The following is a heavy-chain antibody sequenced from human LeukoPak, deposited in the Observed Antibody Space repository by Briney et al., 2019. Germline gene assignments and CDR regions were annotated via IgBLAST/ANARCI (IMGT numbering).Heavy chain of an antibody. CDR1: GFTFSDYY. J-gene: IGHJ6*02. D-gene: IGHD6-13*01. Sequence: PGGSLRLSCAVSGFTFSDYYMSWIRQAPGKGLEWVSAISGSGGSTYYADSVKGRFTISRDNSKNTLYLQMNSLRAEGTAVYYCAKTPYSSSWYGRRGKGYYYGMDVWGQGTTVTVSS. CDR2: ISGSGGST. CDR3: AKTPYSSSWYGRRGKGYYYGMDV. V-gene: IGHV3-23*01.